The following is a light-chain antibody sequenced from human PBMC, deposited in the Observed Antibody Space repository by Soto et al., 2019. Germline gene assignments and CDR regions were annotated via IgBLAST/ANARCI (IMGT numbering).Light chain of an antibody. CDR2: RNN. CDR1: SYNIGSNY. Sequence: QSLLTQPPSASGTPGQRVTIACSGSSYNIGSNYVYWYQQLPGTAPKLLIYRNNQRPSGVPDRFSGSKSGTSASLAISGLRDEDWADYYCAAWDDSRSGYYVFGTGTKVTVL. J-gene: IGLJ1*01. CDR3: AAWDDSRSGYYV. V-gene: IGLV1-47*01.